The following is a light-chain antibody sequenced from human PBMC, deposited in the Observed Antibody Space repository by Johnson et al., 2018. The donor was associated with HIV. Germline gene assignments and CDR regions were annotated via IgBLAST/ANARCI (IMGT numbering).Light chain of an antibody. V-gene: IGLV1-51*02. CDR1: SSNIENYF. CDR3: GVWDASLRTGF. J-gene: IGLJ1*01. Sequence: QSVLTQPPSVSAAPGQRVNISCSGHSSNIENYFVSWYQQLPGAAPRLLIYEDYKRPSGIPDRFSGSKSGASATLGITGLQTGDEADYYCGVWDASLRTGFFGTGTKFTVL. CDR2: EDY.